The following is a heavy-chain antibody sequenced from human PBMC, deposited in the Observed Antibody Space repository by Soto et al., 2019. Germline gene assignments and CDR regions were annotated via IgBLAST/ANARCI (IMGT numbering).Heavy chain of an antibody. CDR2: IIPILGIA. Sequence: QVQLVQSGAEVKKPGSSVKVSCKASGGTFSSYTISWVRQAPGQGLEWMGRIIPILGIANYAQKFQGRVTXTXDXXTGTAYRELGSLGAEDTAVYYWAREEGDIVSGMDVWGQGTTVTVSS. CDR1: GGTFSSYT. V-gene: IGHV1-69*08. J-gene: IGHJ6*02. CDR3: AREEGDIVSGMDV. D-gene: IGHD2-15*01.